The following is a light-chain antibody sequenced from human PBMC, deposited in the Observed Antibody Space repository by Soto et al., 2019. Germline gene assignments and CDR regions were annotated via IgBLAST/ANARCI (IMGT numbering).Light chain of an antibody. Sequence: QSALTQPASVSRSPGQSITISCTGTSSDVGGYNDVSWYQQHPGKAPKLMIYDVSNRPSGVSNRFSGSKSGNTASLTISGLQAEDEADYYCSSYTSSDWVFGGGTKLTVL. CDR2: DVS. J-gene: IGLJ3*02. V-gene: IGLV2-14*01. CDR1: SSDVGGYND. CDR3: SSYTSSDWV.